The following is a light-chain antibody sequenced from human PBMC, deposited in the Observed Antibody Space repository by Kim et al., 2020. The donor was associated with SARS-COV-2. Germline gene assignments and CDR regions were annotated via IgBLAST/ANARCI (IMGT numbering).Light chain of an antibody. CDR3: QQRSNWPPLYT. CDR1: QSVSSR. J-gene: IGKJ2*01. V-gene: IGKV3-11*01. CDR2: DAS. Sequence: SPGERATLSGRASQSVSSRLAWYQHKPGQAPSLLSYDASHRATGIPARFSGSGSGTDFTLTISSLEPDDFAVYYCQQRSNWPPLYTFGQGTKLEI.